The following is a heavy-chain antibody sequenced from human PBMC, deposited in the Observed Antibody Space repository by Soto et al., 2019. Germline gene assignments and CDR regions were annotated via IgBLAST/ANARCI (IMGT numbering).Heavy chain of an antibody. CDR1: GYTFTSYY. Sequence: ASVKVSCKASGYTFTSYYMHWVRQAPGQGLEWMGIINPSGGSTSYAQKFQGRVTMTRDTSTSTVYMELSSLRSEDTAVYYWARGDYYDSSGYSAGVWGQGTLVTDAS. CDR2: INPSGGST. J-gene: IGHJ4*02. D-gene: IGHD3-22*01. CDR3: ARGDYYDSSGYSAGV. V-gene: IGHV1-46*01.